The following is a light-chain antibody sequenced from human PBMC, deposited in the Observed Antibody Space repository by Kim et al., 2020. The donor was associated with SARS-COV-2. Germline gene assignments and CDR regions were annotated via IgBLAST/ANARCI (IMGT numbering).Light chain of an antibody. CDR1: QSIGTY. V-gene: IGKV1-39*01. Sequence: DIQMTQSPSSLSASVGDRVTITCRASQSIGTYLHWYQQKPGKAPNLLIYAASSLQGGVPTRFSGGGSGTDFTLTISSLQPEDFATYYCQQSYSTPRTFGQGTKVDIK. CDR3: QQSYSTPRT. J-gene: IGKJ1*01. CDR2: AAS.